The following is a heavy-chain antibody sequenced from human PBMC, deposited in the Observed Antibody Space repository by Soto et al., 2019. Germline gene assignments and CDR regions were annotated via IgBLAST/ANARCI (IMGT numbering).Heavy chain of an antibody. J-gene: IGHJ4*01. CDR1: GGSISSGGYS. CDR2: IYHSGST. CDR3: MTGYGH. V-gene: IGHV4-30-2*01. D-gene: IGHD3-9*01. Sequence: PSETLSLTCAVSGGSISSGGYSWSWIRQPPGKGLEWIGYIYHSGSTYYNPSLKSRVTISRDNAKNSLYLQMDTLRVDDTAVYYCMTGYGHWGQGTLVTVSS.